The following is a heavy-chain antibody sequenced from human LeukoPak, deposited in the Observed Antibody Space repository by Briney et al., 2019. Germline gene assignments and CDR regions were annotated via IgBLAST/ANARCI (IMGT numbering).Heavy chain of an antibody. CDR1: GFTFSSYA. V-gene: IGHV3-23*01. Sequence: GGSLRLSCAASGFTFSSYAMSWVRQAPGKGLEWVSAISGSGGSTYYADSVKGRFTISRDNSKNTLYLQMNSLRAEDTAVYYCAKDLVGTAMVTFFYYDSSGEPLDYWGQGTLVTVSS. CDR3: AKDLVGTAMVTFFYYDSSGEPLDY. D-gene: IGHD3-22*01. J-gene: IGHJ4*02. CDR2: ISGSGGST.